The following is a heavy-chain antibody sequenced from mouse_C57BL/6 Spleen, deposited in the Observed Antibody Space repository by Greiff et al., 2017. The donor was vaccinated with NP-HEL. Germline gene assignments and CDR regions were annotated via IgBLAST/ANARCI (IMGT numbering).Heavy chain of an antibody. CDR1: GYSFTGYY. CDR3: ASPLYYGNSAWFAY. V-gene: IGHV1-42*01. J-gene: IGHJ3*01. Sequence: VQLQQSGPELVKPGASVKISCKASGYSFTGYYMNWVKQSPEKSLEWIGEINPSTGGTTYNQKFKAKATLPVDKSSSTAYMQLKSLTSEDSAVYYCASPLYYGNSAWFAYWGQGTLVTVSA. CDR2: INPSTGGT. D-gene: IGHD2-1*01.